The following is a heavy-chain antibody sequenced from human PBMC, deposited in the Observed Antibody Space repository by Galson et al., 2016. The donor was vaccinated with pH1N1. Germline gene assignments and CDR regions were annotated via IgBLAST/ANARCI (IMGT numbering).Heavy chain of an antibody. V-gene: IGHV4-39*01. J-gene: IGHJ2*01. CDR3: ARPDYVDVDLKDWYFNL. CDR1: GGPVGSHFYH. D-gene: IGHD3-10*02. Sequence: QTLSLTCTVSGGPVGSHFYHLAWIRQPPGKGLDWIATIYHDANTYTNPSVTGRVTMSVDTSKKQVSLRLSSVTAADTAVYYCARPDYVDVDLKDWYFNLWGRGTLVTVSS. CDR2: IYHDANT.